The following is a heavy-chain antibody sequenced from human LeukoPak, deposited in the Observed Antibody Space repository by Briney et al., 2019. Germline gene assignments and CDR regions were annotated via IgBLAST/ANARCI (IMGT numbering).Heavy chain of an antibody. D-gene: IGHD3-10*01. V-gene: IGHV3-48*01. J-gene: IGHJ4*02. CDR3: ARGYCVSGNC. CDR1: GFTFSTYN. Sequence: GGSLRLSCAASGFTFSTYNMNWVRQAPGKGLEWISYINADSSTIQYADSVRGRFTTSRDNAKNSLYLQMNSLRADDTAVYYCARGYCVSGNCWGQGTLVTVSS. CDR2: INADSSTI.